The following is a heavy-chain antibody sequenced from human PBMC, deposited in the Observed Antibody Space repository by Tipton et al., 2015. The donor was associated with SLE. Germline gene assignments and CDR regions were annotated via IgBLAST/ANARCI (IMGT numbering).Heavy chain of an antibody. CDR1: GGSVSSSY. CDR3: ARHCQIYSFVY. CDR2: IYYSGIT. J-gene: IGHJ4*02. V-gene: IGHV4-59*08. Sequence: TLSLTCAVSGGSVSSSYWSWIRQPPGKGLEWIGYIYYSGITYYSPSLRSRVTISLDTSRHQFSLKLSSATAADTAVYYCARHCQIYSFVYWGQGSLVTVSS. D-gene: IGHD2/OR15-2a*01.